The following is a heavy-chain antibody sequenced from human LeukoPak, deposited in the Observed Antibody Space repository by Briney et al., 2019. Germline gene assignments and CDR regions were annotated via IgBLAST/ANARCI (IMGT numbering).Heavy chain of an antibody. CDR3: ARQWLPNGYFDY. J-gene: IGHJ4*02. Sequence: ASVKVSCKASGYTFTAYFMHWVRQAPGQGLEWMGRVNPNSGVTNSIQKFQGRVTMTRDTFISTAYMELSGLRSDDTAVYYCARQWLPNGYFDYWGQGTLVTVSS. CDR1: GYTFTAYF. D-gene: IGHD6-19*01. V-gene: IGHV1-2*06. CDR2: VNPNSGVT.